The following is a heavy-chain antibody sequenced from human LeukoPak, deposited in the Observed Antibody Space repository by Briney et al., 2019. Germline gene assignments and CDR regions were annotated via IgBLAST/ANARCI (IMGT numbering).Heavy chain of an antibody. V-gene: IGHV3-23*01. CDR1: GFTFRSHV. CDR2: IGTSGGGI. J-gene: IGHJ4*02. Sequence: PGGSLRLSCEVSGFTFRSHVMNWVRQAPGKGLEWVSIIGTSGGGIQYADSVKGRFTISRDNSKNTLYLQMNSLRDEDTAVYYCAKGRDVAVPATRYLEYWGQGTPVTVSS. D-gene: IGHD2-2*01. CDR3: AKGRDVAVPATRYLEY.